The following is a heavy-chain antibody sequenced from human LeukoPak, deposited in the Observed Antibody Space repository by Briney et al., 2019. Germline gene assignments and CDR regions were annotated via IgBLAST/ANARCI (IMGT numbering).Heavy chain of an antibody. CDR3: ARGVHGDYGLSEQYIWFDP. J-gene: IGHJ5*02. V-gene: IGHV4-34*01. CDR2: INHSGST. Sequence: SSETLSLTCAVYGGSFSGYYWSWIRQPPGKGLEWIGEINHSGSTNYNPSLKSRVTVSVDTSKNEFSLKLSSVTAADTAVHYCARGVHGDYGLSEQYIWFDPWGQGTLVTVSS. CDR1: GGSFSGYY. D-gene: IGHD4-17*01.